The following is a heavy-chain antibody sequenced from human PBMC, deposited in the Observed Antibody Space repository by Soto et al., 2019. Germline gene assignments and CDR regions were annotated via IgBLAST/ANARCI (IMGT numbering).Heavy chain of an antibody. D-gene: IGHD4-17*01. CDR3: ASADYGYEDY. CDR1: GYAFTSNH. Sequence: QVQLVQSGAEVKKPGASVKVSCKASGYAFTSNHISWVRQAPGQRPEWMGWVNIYSGDTNYAEKLRGRVTMTTDTSTSTAYMELMSLRSDDTAVYYCASADYGYEDYWGQGTPVTVSS. J-gene: IGHJ4*02. CDR2: VNIYSGDT. V-gene: IGHV1-18*01.